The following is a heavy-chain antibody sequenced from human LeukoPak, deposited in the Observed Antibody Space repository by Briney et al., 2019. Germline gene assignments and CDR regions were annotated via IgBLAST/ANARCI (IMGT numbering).Heavy chain of an antibody. V-gene: IGHV3-30*02. CDR1: GFTFSSYA. CDR2: IAHHGSNK. Sequence: GGSLRLSCAASGFTFSSYAMHWVRQGPGKGLEWVSYIAHHGSNKYYADSVKGRFTISRDNSKRTLYLQMNSLRADDTAVYYCAKDGSWSCTDWGQGTLVTVSS. D-gene: IGHD2-8*02. J-gene: IGHJ4*02. CDR3: AKDGSWSCTD.